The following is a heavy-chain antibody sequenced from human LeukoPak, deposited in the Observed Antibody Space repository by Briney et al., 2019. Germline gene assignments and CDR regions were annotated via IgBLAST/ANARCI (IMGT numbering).Heavy chain of an antibody. CDR3: ARDKGWSGSFHAY. CDR1: GYTFTNYA. V-gene: IGHV1-3*01. Sequence: GASVKVSCTASGYTFTNYAIHWVRQVRQAPGQSLEWMGWINGGNANTKYSQRFQGRVTFTRDTSASTVYMELSNLTSEDTAVYYCARDKGWSGSFHAYWGQGTLVTVSS. J-gene: IGHJ4*02. CDR2: INGGNANT. D-gene: IGHD1-26*01.